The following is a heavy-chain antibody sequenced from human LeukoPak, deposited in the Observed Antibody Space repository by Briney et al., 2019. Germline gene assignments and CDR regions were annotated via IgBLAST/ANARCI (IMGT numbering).Heavy chain of an antibody. Sequence: GASLQISCQASGSSFTSYWIGWMRQIPGKGLEWMGVIFPGDSDTTYSPSFQGQVIISVDKSISTAYLQWRTLKTSDTAIYYCARSNSGYDYRSAFDLWGQGSLVTVSS. CDR2: IFPGDSDT. CDR3: ARSNSGYDYRSAFDL. V-gene: IGHV5-51*01. J-gene: IGHJ4*02. D-gene: IGHD3-10*01. CDR1: GSSFTSYW.